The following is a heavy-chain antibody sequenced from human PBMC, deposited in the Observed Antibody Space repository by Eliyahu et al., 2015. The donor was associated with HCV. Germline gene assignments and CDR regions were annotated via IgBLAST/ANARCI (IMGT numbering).Heavy chain of an antibody. CDR1: GFTFSRYG. Sequence: QVQLVESGGGVVQPGRSLRLPCAASGFTFSRYGMHXVRQAPGKGXEWVAVIWYDGSHKYYADXVKGXFXISRDKSKNTLYLQMNSLRAEDTAVYYCAREGRGIVGATFLDYWGQGTLVTVSS. D-gene: IGHD1-26*01. CDR3: AREGRGIVGATFLDY. V-gene: IGHV3-33*01. CDR2: IWYDGSHK. J-gene: IGHJ4*02.